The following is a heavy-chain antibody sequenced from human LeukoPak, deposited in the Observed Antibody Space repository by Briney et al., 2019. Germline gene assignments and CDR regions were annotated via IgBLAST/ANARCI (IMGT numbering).Heavy chain of an antibody. D-gene: IGHD5-18*01. J-gene: IGHJ4*02. CDR3: ARLPLQLWSVLKSGEAFDY. CDR2: IRCDGTNK. CDR1: GFTFSSYA. Sequence: PGGSLRLSCAASGFTFSSYAMHWVRQAPGKGLEWVAFIRCDGTNKYYADSVKGRFTISRDNSKNTLHLQMNSLRAEDTAVYYCARLPLQLWSVLKSGEAFDYWGQGTLVTVSS. V-gene: IGHV3-30*02.